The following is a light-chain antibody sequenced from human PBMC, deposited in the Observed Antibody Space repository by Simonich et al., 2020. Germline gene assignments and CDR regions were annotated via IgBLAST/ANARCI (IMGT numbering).Light chain of an antibody. J-gene: IGKJ1*01. CDR3: QQYYSTPRT. Sequence: DIVMTQSPDSLAVSLGERATINCKSSQSVLYSSNNKNYLAWYQQKPGQPPKLLIYWAATRGSGVPDRFSGSVSGTDFTLTISSLQAEDVAVYYCQQYYSTPRTFGQGTKVEIK. V-gene: IGKV4-1*01. CDR1: QSVLYSSNNKNY. CDR2: WAA.